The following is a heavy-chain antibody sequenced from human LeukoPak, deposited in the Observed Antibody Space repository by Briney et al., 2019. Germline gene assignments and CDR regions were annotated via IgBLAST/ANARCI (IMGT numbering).Heavy chain of an antibody. CDR3: ARGVIAARPRYYYMDV. J-gene: IGHJ6*03. V-gene: IGHV6-1*01. D-gene: IGHD6-6*01. CDR2: TYYRSKWYN. Sequence: SQTLSLTCAISGDSVSSNSAAWNWIRQSPSRGLEWLGRTYYRSKWYNDYAVSVKSRITINPDTSKNQFSLQLNSVTPEDTAVYYCARGVIAARPRYYYMDVWGKGTTVTVSS. CDR1: GDSVSSNSAA.